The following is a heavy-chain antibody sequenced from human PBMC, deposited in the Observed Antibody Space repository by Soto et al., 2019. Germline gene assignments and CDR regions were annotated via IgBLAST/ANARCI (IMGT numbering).Heavy chain of an antibody. D-gene: IGHD4-17*01. CDR2: IYPGDSDT. V-gene: IGHV5-51*01. CDR3: ARASYADYARGAFDI. Sequence: GESLKISCEVSGYRFTTYWIGWVRQMPGKGLEWMGIIYPGDSDTRYRPSFQGQVTFSVDKSINTAYLQWSSLRASDTAMYYCARASYADYARGAFDIWGQGTMVTVSS. CDR1: GYRFTTYW. J-gene: IGHJ3*02.